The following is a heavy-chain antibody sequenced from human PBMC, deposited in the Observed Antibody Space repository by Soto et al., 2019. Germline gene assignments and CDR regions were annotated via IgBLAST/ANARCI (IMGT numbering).Heavy chain of an antibody. CDR1: GFTFSSYA. Sequence: GGSLRLSCAASGFTFSSYAMSWVRQAPGKGLEWVAAISGSGGSTYYADSVKGRFDISIDNSKKTLCLQRNSQRAADTAVYYYAKDKSIVVVVSFDIWGQGTMVTVSS. J-gene: IGHJ3*02. CDR3: AKDKSIVVVVSFDI. CDR2: ISGSGGST. D-gene: IGHD2-15*01. V-gene: IGHV3-23*01.